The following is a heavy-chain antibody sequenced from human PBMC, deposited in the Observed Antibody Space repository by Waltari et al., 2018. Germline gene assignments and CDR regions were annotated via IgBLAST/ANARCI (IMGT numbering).Heavy chain of an antibody. CDR3: ARSRGYYYDSSGYYAFDI. CDR1: GGSISSYY. V-gene: IGHV4-59*01. Sequence: QVQLQESGPGLVKPSETLSLTCTVSGGSISSYYWSWFRQPPRKGLEWIGYIYYSGSTNYNPSLKSRVTISVDTSKNQFSLKLSSVTAADTAVYYCARSRGYYYDSSGYYAFDIWGQGTMVTVSS. D-gene: IGHD3-22*01. J-gene: IGHJ3*02. CDR2: IYYSGST.